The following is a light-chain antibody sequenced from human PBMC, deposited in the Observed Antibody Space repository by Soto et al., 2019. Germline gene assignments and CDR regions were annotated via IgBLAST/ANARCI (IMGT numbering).Light chain of an antibody. V-gene: IGLV2-14*01. Sequence: QSVLTQPASVFGSPGQSITISCTGTSSDVGGYNYVSWYQEHPGKAPKLIIYEVSNRPTGVSNRFSGSKSGHTASLTISGLQYEEEADYFCTSYTTSSTLDVFGTGTKVTV. CDR2: EVS. CDR1: SSDVGGYNY. J-gene: IGLJ1*01. CDR3: TSYTTSSTLDV.